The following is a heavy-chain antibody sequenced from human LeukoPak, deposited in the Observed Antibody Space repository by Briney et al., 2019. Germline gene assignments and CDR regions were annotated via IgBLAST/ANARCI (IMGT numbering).Heavy chain of an antibody. J-gene: IGHJ5*02. CDR1: GGSFSGYY. Sequence: SETLSLTCAVYGGSFSGYYWSWIRQPPGKGLEWIGETNHSGSTNYNPSLKSRVTISVDTSKNQFSLKLSSVTAADTAVYYCARQLVSFWFDPWGQGTLVTVSS. CDR2: TNHSGST. CDR3: ARQLVSFWFDP. V-gene: IGHV4-34*01. D-gene: IGHD6-13*01.